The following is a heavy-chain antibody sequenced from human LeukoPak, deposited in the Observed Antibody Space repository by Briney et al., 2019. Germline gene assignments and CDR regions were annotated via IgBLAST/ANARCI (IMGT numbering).Heavy chain of an antibody. J-gene: IGHJ4*02. V-gene: IGHV4-39*01. CDR2: IYYSGST. D-gene: IGHD4-11*01. Sequence: PSETLSLTCTVSGGSISSSSYYWGWIRQPPGKGLEWIGSIYYSGSTYYNPSLKSRVTISVDTSKNQFSLKLSSVTAADTAVYYCARRRLVPTKAFDYWGQGTLVTVSS. CDR3: ARRRLVPTKAFDY. CDR1: GGSISSSSYY.